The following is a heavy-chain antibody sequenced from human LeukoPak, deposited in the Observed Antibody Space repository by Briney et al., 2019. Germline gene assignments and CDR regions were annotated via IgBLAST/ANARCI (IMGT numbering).Heavy chain of an antibody. D-gene: IGHD3-22*01. Sequence: SETLSLTCTVSGGSISSYYWSWIRQPPGKGLEWIGYIYYSGSTNYNPSLKSRVTISVDTSRNQFSLKLSSVTAADTAVYYCASRSFYDSSGYYSPWGQGTMVTVSS. CDR3: ASRSFYDSSGYYSP. V-gene: IGHV4-59*01. CDR2: IYYSGST. J-gene: IGHJ3*01. CDR1: GGSISSYY.